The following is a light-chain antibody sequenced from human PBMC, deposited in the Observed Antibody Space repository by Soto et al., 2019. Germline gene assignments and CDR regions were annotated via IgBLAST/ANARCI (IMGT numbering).Light chain of an antibody. Sequence: QPASVSGSPGQSITISCTGTSSDVGGYNYVSWYEQHPGKAPKLMIYEVSNRPSGVSNRFSGSKSGNTAFLTISGLQAEDEADYYCTSYTSSSTWVFGGGTKLTVL. CDR1: SSDVGGYNY. CDR3: TSYTSSSTWV. V-gene: IGLV2-14*01. J-gene: IGLJ3*02. CDR2: EVS.